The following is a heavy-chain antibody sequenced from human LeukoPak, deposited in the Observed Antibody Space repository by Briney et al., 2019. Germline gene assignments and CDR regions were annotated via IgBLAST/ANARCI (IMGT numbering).Heavy chain of an antibody. CDR3: AKDRGWCFEY. Sequence: GASLRLSCAASGFSFGSSDIHWVRQAPDKGLEWVAFISYDGSDKYYADSVKGRFTVSRDNSKHTLYLQMNSLRAEDTAVYYCAKDRGWCFEYWGQGTVVTVSS. V-gene: IGHV3-30*18. CDR1: GFSFGSSD. D-gene: IGHD6-19*01. CDR2: ISYDGSDK. J-gene: IGHJ4*02.